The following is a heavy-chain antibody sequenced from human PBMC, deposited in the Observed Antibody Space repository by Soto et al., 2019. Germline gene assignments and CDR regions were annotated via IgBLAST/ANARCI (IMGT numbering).Heavy chain of an antibody. Sequence: GESLKISCQGSGYSFTNYWIDWVRQMPGKGLEWMGVIYPGDSDTKYSPSFQGHVTISADKSISTAYLQWSSLKASDNAIYYCARRESFGSSWPNFDYWGQGTLVTVSS. CDR1: GYSFTNYW. V-gene: IGHV5-51*01. CDR2: IYPGDSDT. CDR3: ARRESFGSSWPNFDY. J-gene: IGHJ4*02. D-gene: IGHD6-13*01.